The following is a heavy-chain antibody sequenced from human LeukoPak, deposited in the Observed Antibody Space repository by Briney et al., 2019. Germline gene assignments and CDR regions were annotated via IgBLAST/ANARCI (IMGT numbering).Heavy chain of an antibody. D-gene: IGHD4-11*01. V-gene: IGHV1-2*06. CDR3: ARDNYLDNVGFDI. Sequence: ASVKVSCKASGYTLTDYYLHWVRQAPGQGLEWMGRINSNTGGTNYAQTFQDRVTMTRDTSINTAYMELNRLRSDDTALYFCARDNYLDNVGFDIWGQGTVVTVSS. J-gene: IGHJ3*02. CDR1: GYTLTDYY. CDR2: INSNTGGT.